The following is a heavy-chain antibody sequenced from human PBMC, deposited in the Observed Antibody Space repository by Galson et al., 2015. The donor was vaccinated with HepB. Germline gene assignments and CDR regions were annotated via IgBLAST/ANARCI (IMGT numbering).Heavy chain of an antibody. CDR2: ISAYNRDT. D-gene: IGHD2-15*01. V-gene: IGHV1-18*01. CDR1: GYTFSNYA. CDR3: ARGALVVVVDATQNNWFDP. J-gene: IGHJ5*02. Sequence: SVKVSCKASGYTFSNYAIPWVRQAPGQGLEWMGWISAYNRDTDYARQLQGRVTMTTDTSTSTAYMELKSRRSDDTAVDYCARGALVVVVDATQNNWFDPWGQGTLVTVSS.